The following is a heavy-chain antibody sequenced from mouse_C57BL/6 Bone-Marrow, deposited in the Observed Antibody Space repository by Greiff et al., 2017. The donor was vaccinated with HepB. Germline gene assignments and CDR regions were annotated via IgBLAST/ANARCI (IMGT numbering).Heavy chain of an antibody. V-gene: IGHV3-1*01. Sequence: VKVVESGPGMVKPSQSLSLTCTVTGYSITSGYDWHWIRHFPGNKLEWMGYISYSGSTNYNPSLKSRISITHDTSKNHFFLKLNSVTTEDTATYYCARGPDYYGGAYFDVWGTGTTVTVSS. D-gene: IGHD1-1*01. CDR3: ARGPDYYGGAYFDV. J-gene: IGHJ1*03. CDR2: ISYSGST. CDR1: GYSITSGYD.